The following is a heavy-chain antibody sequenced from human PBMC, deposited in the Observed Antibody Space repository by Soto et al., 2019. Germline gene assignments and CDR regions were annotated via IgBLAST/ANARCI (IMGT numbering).Heavy chain of an antibody. Sequence: PGGSLRLSCAASGFTFSRYAMSWVRQAPGKGLEWVSAISGSGGSTYYADSVKGRFTISRDNSKNTLYLQMNSLRAEDTAVYYCAKRYYYGSGSYYNKYYFDYWGQGTLVTVSS. CDR2: ISGSGGST. V-gene: IGHV3-23*01. D-gene: IGHD3-10*01. CDR1: GFTFSRYA. CDR3: AKRYYYGSGSYYNKYYFDY. J-gene: IGHJ4*02.